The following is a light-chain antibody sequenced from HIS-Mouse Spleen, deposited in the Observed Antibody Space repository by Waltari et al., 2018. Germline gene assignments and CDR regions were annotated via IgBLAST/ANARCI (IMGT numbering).Light chain of an antibody. V-gene: IGLV2-23*01. CDR3: CSYAGSSTVV. J-gene: IGLJ2*01. Sequence: QSVLTQPPSASGTPGQRVTISCSGSSSNIGSNYVYWYQQHPGKAPKPMIYEGSKRPSGGSNRFSGSKSGNTASLTISGLQAEDEADYYCCSYAGSSTVVFGGGTKLTVL. CDR2: EGS. CDR1: SSNIGSNY.